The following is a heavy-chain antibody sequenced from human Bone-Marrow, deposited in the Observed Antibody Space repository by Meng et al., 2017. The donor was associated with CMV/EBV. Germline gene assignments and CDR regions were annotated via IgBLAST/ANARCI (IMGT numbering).Heavy chain of an antibody. CDR3: ARAYAATLEY. Sequence: SETLSLTCTVSGYSISSGYYWGWIRQPPGKGLEWIGSIYHSGSTYYNPSLKSRVTISVDTSKNQFSLKLSSVTAADTALYYCARAYAATLEYWGQGSLVNVPS. CDR2: IYHSGST. D-gene: IGHD4/OR15-4a*01. V-gene: IGHV4-38-2*02. J-gene: IGHJ4*02. CDR1: GYSISSGYY.